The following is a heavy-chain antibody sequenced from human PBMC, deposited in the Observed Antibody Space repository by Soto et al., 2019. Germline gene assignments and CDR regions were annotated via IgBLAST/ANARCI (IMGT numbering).Heavy chain of an antibody. Sequence: EVQLVESGGGLVQPGGSLRLSCAASGFTFRSYSMNWVRQAPGKGLEWVSYISSSSSFIYYADSVKGLITISRDNAKNSMYLQMNSLRDEDTAVYYCSRGPPGDCGGDCHPDYWGQGTLVTVSS. CDR2: ISSSSSFI. CDR1: GFTFRSYS. J-gene: IGHJ4*02. D-gene: IGHD2-21*02. CDR3: SRGPPGDCGGDCHPDY. V-gene: IGHV3-48*02.